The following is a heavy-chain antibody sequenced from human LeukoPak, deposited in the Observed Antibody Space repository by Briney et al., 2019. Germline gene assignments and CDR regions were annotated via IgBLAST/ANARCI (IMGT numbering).Heavy chain of an antibody. D-gene: IGHD1-1*01. Sequence: ASVKVSCKASGYTFTGYYMHWVRQAPGQGLEWMGRINPNSGGTNYAQKFQGRVTMTRDTSTSTAYMDLTRLRSDDTAVYYCARGTEYYFDYWGQGTLVTVSS. CDR2: INPNSGGT. V-gene: IGHV1-2*06. CDR3: ARGTEYYFDY. J-gene: IGHJ4*02. CDR1: GYTFTGYY.